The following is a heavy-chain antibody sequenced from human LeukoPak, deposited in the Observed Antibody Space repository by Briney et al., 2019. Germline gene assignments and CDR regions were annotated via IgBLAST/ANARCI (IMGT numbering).Heavy chain of an antibody. J-gene: IGHJ4*02. V-gene: IGHV3-23*01. Sequence: GASLRLSCAASGFTFSSYAISWVRQAPGKGLEWVSAISGSGGSTYYADSVKGRFTISRDNSKNTLYLQMNSLRAEDTAVYYCAKDRSYCSSTSCSGYWGQGTLVTVSS. D-gene: IGHD2-2*01. CDR2: ISGSGGST. CDR3: AKDRSYCSSTSCSGY. CDR1: GFTFSSYA.